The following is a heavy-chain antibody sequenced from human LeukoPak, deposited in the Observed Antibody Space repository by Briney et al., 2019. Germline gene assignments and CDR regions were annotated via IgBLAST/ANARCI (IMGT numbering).Heavy chain of an antibody. CDR3: ARDLGPYGDYLLGYYYYGMDV. Sequence: PGRSLRLSCAASGFTFSSYAMHWVRQAPGKGLEWVAVISYDGSNKYYADSVKGRFTISRDNSKNTLYLQMNSLRAEDTAVYYCARDLGPYGDYLLGYYYYGMDVWGQGTTVTVSS. D-gene: IGHD4-17*01. J-gene: IGHJ6*02. V-gene: IGHV3-30-3*01. CDR2: ISYDGSNK. CDR1: GFTFSSYA.